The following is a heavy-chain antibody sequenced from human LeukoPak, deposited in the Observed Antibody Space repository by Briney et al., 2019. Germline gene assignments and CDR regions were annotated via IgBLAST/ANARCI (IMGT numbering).Heavy chain of an antibody. CDR2: MNPNSGNT. D-gene: IGHD1-26*01. Sequence: ASVKVSCKASGYTFTSYDINWVRQATGQGLEWMGWMNPNSGNTGYAQKFQGRVTMTRNTSISTAYMELSSLRSEDTAVYYCARGRWELLHYYYYMDVWGKGTMVTVSS. V-gene: IGHV1-8*01. J-gene: IGHJ6*03. CDR3: ARGRWELLHYYYYMDV. CDR1: GYTFTSYD.